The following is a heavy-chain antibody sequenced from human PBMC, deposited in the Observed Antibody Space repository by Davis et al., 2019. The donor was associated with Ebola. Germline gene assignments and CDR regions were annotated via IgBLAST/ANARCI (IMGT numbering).Heavy chain of an antibody. D-gene: IGHD3-10*01. J-gene: IGHJ6*02. V-gene: IGHV3-53*04. CDR1: RFTVSSNY. Sequence: PGGSLRLSRAASRFTVSSNYMSWVRQAPGKGLEWFSLIYSCGSTYYADSVKGRFTISRHNSKNTLYLQMNSLRAEDTAVYYCATELGGFYYYYGMDVWGQGTTVTVSS. CDR2: IYSCGST. CDR3: ATELGGFYYYYGMDV.